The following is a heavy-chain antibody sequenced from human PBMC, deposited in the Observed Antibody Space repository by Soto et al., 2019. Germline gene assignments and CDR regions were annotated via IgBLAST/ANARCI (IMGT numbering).Heavy chain of an antibody. Sequence: PGESLKISCKGSGYSFTSYWISWVRQMPGKGLEWMGIIYPGDSDTRYSPSFQGQVTISADKSISTAYLQWSSLKASDTAMYYCARILLWFGELHFPPLDVWGQGTTVTVSS. CDR2: IYPGDSDT. J-gene: IGHJ6*02. V-gene: IGHV5-51*01. D-gene: IGHD3-10*01. CDR1: GYSFTSYW. CDR3: ARILLWFGELHFPPLDV.